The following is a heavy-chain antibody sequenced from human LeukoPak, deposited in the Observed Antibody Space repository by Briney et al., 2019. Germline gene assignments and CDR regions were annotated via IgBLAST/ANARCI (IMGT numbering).Heavy chain of an antibody. CDR1: GDSISSYY. Sequence: SETLSLTCSVSGDSISSYYWSWIRQPPGKGLEWIGYIYYSGSTNYNPSLKSRVTISVDTSKNQFSLKLSSVTAADTAVYYCASRSSGYSYGIDYWGQGTLVTVSS. D-gene: IGHD5-18*01. CDR2: IYYSGST. CDR3: ASRSSGYSYGIDY. V-gene: IGHV4-59*01. J-gene: IGHJ4*02.